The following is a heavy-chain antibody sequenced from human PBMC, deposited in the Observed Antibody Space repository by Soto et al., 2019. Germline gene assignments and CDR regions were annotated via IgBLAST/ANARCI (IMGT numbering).Heavy chain of an antibody. V-gene: IGHV4-4*02. J-gene: IGHJ3*02. Sequence: SETLSLTCAVSGGSISSSNWWSWVRQPPGKGLEWIGEIYHSGSTNYNPSLKSRVTISVDKSKNQFSLKLSSVTAADTAVYYCAIVTDPYSYGFRAFEIWGQGTMVTVSS. CDR3: AIVTDPYSYGFRAFEI. CDR2: IYHSGST. D-gene: IGHD5-18*01. CDR1: GGSISSSNW.